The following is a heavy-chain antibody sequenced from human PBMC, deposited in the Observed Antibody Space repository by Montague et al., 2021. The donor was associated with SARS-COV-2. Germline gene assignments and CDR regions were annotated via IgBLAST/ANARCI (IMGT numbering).Heavy chain of an antibody. CDR2: IRWDRGDR. D-gene: IGHD5-12*01. Sequence: SLRLSCAASGFIVGDYAMHWVRQRPAKGLEWVSSIRWDRGDRSYAASVKGRFSISRDDAKNSLYLQMDSLRPEDTALYYCGRASASNARWMQSPIDYWGQGTPVIVSS. CDR1: GFIVGDYA. CDR3: GRASASNARWMQSPIDY. J-gene: IGHJ4*02. V-gene: IGHV3-9*01.